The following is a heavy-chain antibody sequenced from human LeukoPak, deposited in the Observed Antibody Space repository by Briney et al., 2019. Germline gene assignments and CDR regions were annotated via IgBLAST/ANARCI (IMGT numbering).Heavy chain of an antibody. CDR2: IYYSGST. V-gene: IGHV4-59*08. CDR3: ARHSRYGYLPAFDY. D-gene: IGHD5-24*01. J-gene: IGHJ4*02. CDR1: GGXISTYY. Sequence: SETLSLTCTVSGGXISTYYWSWIRQPPGKGLEWIGYIYYSGSTNYNPSLKSRVTISVDTSKNQFSLKLSSVTAADTAVYYCARHSRYGYLPAFDYWGQGTLVTVSS.